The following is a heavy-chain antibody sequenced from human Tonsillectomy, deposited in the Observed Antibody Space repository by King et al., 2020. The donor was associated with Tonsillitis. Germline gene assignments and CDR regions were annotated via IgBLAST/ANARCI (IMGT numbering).Heavy chain of an antibody. CDR2: VYSGGST. Sequence: QLQESGPGLVKPSQTLSLTCTVSGGSISSGPYYWSWIRQPAGKGLEWIGRVYSGGSTNYNPSPRSRVTMSVDPSKDQFYLKLTSVTAADTAVYYCARADQPEWSGVQDAFKIWGQGTMITVSS. CDR3: ARADQPEWSGVQDAFKI. V-gene: IGHV4-61*02. D-gene: IGHD3-3*01. CDR1: GGSISSGPYY. J-gene: IGHJ3*02.